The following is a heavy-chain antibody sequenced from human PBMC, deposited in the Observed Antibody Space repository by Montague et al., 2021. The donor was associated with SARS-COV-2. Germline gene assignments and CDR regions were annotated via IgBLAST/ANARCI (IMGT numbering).Heavy chain of an antibody. J-gene: IGHJ4*02. V-gene: IGHV3-23*01. CDR2: ISGSGGT. D-gene: IGHD1-1*01. Sequence: SLRLSCAASGFTFSNAWMSWVRQAPGKGLEWVSCISGSGGTYYAGSVKGRFAISRDTSNNTLYLQMNSLRAEDTAIYYCAKQRGTITTTFDYWGQGSLVTVSS. CDR3: AKQRGTITTTFDY. CDR1: GFTFSNAW.